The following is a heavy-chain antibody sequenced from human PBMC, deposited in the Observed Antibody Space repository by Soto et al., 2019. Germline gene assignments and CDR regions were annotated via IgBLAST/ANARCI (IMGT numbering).Heavy chain of an antibody. CDR1: GYTFTSYD. CDR2: MNPNSGNT. Sequence: QVQLVQSGAEVKKPGASVKVSCKASGYTFTSYDINWVRQATGPGLEWMGWMNPNSGNTGYAQKFQGGGTMTRNTSMSTAYMELSSLRSEDTAVYYCAREKTSYGMDVGGQGTTVTVSS. J-gene: IGHJ6*02. CDR3: AREKTSYGMDV. V-gene: IGHV1-8*01.